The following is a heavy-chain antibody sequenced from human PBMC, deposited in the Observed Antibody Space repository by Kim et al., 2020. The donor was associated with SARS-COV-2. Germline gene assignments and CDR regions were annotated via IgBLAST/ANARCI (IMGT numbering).Heavy chain of an antibody. CDR1: GGSISHHY. CDR3: ARDPPGPDYSFDL. CDR2: IDYSGGT. Sequence: SETLSLTCIVSGGSISHHYWSWIRQPPGKGLEWIGYIDYSGGTNSNPSLKSRVTISVDTSNNKFSLKLSSVNAADTAVYYCARDPPGPDYSFDLWGQGTMVTVSS. D-gene: IGHD5-12*01. J-gene: IGHJ3*01. V-gene: IGHV4-59*11.